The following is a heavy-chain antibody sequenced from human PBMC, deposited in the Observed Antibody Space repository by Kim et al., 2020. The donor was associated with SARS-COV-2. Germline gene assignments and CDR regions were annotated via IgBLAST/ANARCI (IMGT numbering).Heavy chain of an antibody. J-gene: IGHJ6*02. V-gene: IGHV3-15*01. CDR1: GFTFSNAW. D-gene: IGHD4-17*01. CDR2: IKSKTDGGTT. CDR3: TTEGDGDYAPRSGDGMDV. Sequence: GGSLRLSCAASGFTFSNAWMSWVRQAPGKGLEWVGRIKSKTDGGTTDYAAPVKGRFTISRDDSKNTLYLQMNSLKTEDTAVYYCTTEGDGDYAPRSGDGMDVWGQGTTVTVSS.